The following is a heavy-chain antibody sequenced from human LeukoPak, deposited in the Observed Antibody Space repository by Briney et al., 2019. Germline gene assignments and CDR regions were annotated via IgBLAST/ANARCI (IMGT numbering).Heavy chain of an antibody. Sequence: GGSLRLSCAASGFTFSSYEMNWVRQAPGKGLEWVSYISSSSSTIYYTDSVKGRFTIFRDNAKNSLCLQMNSLRAEDTAVYYCARDRSGYYYVDAFDIWGQGTMVTVSS. V-gene: IGHV3-48*01. CDR3: ARDRSGYYYVDAFDI. CDR2: ISSSSSTI. CDR1: GFTFSSYE. D-gene: IGHD3-22*01. J-gene: IGHJ3*02.